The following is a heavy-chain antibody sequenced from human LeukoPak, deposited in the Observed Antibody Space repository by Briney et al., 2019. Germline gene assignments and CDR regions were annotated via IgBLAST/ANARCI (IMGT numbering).Heavy chain of an antibody. CDR1: GFTFSSYA. V-gene: IGHV3-23*01. Sequence: GGSLRLSCAASGFTFSSYAMSWVRQAPGKGLEWVSAISGSGGSTYYADSVKGRFTISRDNSKNTLYLQMNSLRAEDTAVYYCAKSTIGYSYGTPFDYWGQGTLVTVSS. J-gene: IGHJ4*02. D-gene: IGHD5-18*01. CDR2: ISGSGGST. CDR3: AKSTIGYSYGTPFDY.